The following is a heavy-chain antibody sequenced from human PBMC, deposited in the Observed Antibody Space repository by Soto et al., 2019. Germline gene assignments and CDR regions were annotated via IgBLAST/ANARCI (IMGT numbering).Heavy chain of an antibody. D-gene: IGHD3-3*01. J-gene: IGHJ4*02. CDR3: AKDKVLRFLEWLPYFDY. CDR2: ISGSGGST. V-gene: IGHV3-23*01. Sequence: GGSLRVSCAASGFTFSSYAMSWVRQAPGKGLEWVSAISGSGGSTYYADSVKGRFTISRDNSKNTLYLQMNSLRAEDTAVYYCAKDKVLRFLEWLPYFDYWGQGTLVTVS. CDR1: GFTFSSYA.